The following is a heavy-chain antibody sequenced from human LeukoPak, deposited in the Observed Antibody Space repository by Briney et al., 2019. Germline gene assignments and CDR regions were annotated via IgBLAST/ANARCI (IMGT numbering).Heavy chain of an antibody. CDR1: GFTFSNYN. J-gene: IGHJ4*02. Sequence: GGSLRLSCAASGFTFSNYNMNWVRQAPGKGLEWVSYISSSSRTIYYADSVKGRFTISRDNAKNSLYLQMNSLRAEDTAVFYCARDRGGTDDFWSGYYTGYFDYWGQGTLVTVSS. V-gene: IGHV3-48*01. CDR3: ARDRGGTDDFWSGYYTGYFDY. CDR2: ISSSSRTI. D-gene: IGHD3-3*01.